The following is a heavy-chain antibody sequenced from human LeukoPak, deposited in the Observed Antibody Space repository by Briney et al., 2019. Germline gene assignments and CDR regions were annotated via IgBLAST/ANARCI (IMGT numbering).Heavy chain of an antibody. V-gene: IGHV4-34*01. CDR1: GGSFSGYY. J-gene: IGHJ3*02. CDR2: INHSGST. D-gene: IGHD3-3*01. Sequence: SETLSLTCAVYGGSFSGYYWSWIRQPPRKGLEWIGEINHSGSTNYNPSLKSRVTISVDTSKNQFSLKLSSVTAADTAVYYCARRLPYYDFWSGYYTRGGAFDIWGQGTMVTVSS. CDR3: ARRLPYYDFWSGYYTRGGAFDI.